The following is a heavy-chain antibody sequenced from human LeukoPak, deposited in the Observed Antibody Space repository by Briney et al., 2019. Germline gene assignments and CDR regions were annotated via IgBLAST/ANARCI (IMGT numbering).Heavy chain of an antibody. V-gene: IGHV4-59*01. CDR1: GGSISSYY. J-gene: IGHJ4*02. Sequence: ASETLSLTCTVSGGSISSYYWSWIRQPPGKGLEWIGYIYYSGSTNYNPSLKSRVTISVDTSKNQFSLKLSSVTAADTAVYYCASHDSSGYYYVAYWGQGTLVTVSS. CDR2: IYYSGST. CDR3: ASHDSSGYYYVAY. D-gene: IGHD3-22*01.